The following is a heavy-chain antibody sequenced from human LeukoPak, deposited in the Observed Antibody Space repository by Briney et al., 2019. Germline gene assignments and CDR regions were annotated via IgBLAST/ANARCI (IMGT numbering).Heavy chain of an antibody. Sequence: GGSLRLSCAASGFTFGDYAMSWFRQAPGKGLEWVGFIRSKAYGGTTEYAASVKGRFTISRDDSKSIAYLQMNSLKTEDTAVYYCTRDVPAPMIVVVVAAIVYWGQGTLVTVSS. J-gene: IGHJ4*02. CDR2: IRSKAYGGTT. CDR1: GFTFGDYA. CDR3: TRDVPAPMIVVVVAAIVY. V-gene: IGHV3-49*03. D-gene: IGHD2-15*01.